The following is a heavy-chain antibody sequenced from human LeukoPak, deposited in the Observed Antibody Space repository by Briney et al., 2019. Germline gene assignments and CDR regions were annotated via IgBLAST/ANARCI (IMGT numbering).Heavy chain of an antibody. CDR1: GLIFSDAW. Sequence: GGSLRLSCATAGLIFSDAWMSWVRQAPGKGREWVGRIRRKSDGETPDYATPVKGRFTISRDDSKNTLYLQMNSLKTEDTAVYYCTGSRWVTNDYWGQGTLVTVSS. J-gene: IGHJ4*02. CDR2: IRRKSDGETP. V-gene: IGHV3-15*01. D-gene: IGHD1-26*01. CDR3: TGSRWVTNDY.